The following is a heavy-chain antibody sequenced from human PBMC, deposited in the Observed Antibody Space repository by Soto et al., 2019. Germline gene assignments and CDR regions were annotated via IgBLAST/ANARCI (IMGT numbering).Heavy chain of an antibody. D-gene: IGHD4-17*01. V-gene: IGHV4-61*01. Sequence: QVQLQESGPGLVKPSETLSLTCTVSGGSVSSGSYYWSWIRQPAGKGLEWSGHIYYRGSTNYNPSLRSGVTLAEDTSKHQFSMKRSAVTADETAVYYGARVTVGARYGYFDYWGQGTLVTVSS. J-gene: IGHJ4*02. CDR3: ARVTVGARYGYFDY. CDR1: GGSVSSGSYY. CDR2: IYYRGST.